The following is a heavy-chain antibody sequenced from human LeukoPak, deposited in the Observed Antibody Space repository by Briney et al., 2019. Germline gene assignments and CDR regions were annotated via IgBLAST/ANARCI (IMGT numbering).Heavy chain of an antibody. Sequence: GASVKVSCKASGYTFSNYGISWVRQAPGQGLEWMGWISAYNGNTNYAQKLQGRVTMTTDTSTSTAYMELRSLRSDDTAVYYCARVGDPRIAAAGLYWGQGTLVTVSS. CDR3: ARVGDPRIAAAGLY. D-gene: IGHD6-13*01. CDR1: GYTFSNYG. J-gene: IGHJ4*02. CDR2: ISAYNGNT. V-gene: IGHV1-18*01.